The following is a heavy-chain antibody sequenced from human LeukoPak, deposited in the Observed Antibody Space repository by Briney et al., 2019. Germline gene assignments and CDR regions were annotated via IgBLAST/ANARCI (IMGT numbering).Heavy chain of an antibody. J-gene: IGHJ5*02. Sequence: SETLSLTCTVSGGSISSYYWSWIRQPPGKGLEWIGYIYYSGSTNYNPSLKSRVTISVDTSKNQLSLKLSSVTAADTAVYYCARSKAHLSTSWYGTWFDPWGQGTLVTVSS. CDR3: ARSKAHLSTSWYGTWFDP. D-gene: IGHD2-2*01. CDR2: IYYSGST. CDR1: GGSISSYY. V-gene: IGHV4-59*08.